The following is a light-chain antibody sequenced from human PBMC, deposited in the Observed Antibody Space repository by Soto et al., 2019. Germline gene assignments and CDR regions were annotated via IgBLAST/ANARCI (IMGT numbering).Light chain of an antibody. CDR1: QSVDRY. V-gene: IGKV1-5*01. J-gene: IGKJ1*01. CDR2: DAS. Sequence: IQMTQSPSTLSASVGGRVARTCRASQSVDRYLAWYQQKPGKAPHLLIYDASSLESGVPSRFSGSGSGTEFTLTISSLQPDDFTTFYCQQYKDYTWTYDRGTKVDIK. CDR3: QQYKDYTWT.